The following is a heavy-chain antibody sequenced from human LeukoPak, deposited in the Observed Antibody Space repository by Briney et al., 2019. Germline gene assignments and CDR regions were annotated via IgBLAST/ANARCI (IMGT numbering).Heavy chain of an antibody. J-gene: IGHJ4*02. CDR2: IKQDGSEK. CDR1: GFTFSSYW. V-gene: IGHV3-7*01. D-gene: IGHD6-6*01. CDR3: ARRIIAARRGYYFDY. Sequence: GGSLRLSCAASGFTFSSYWMSWVRQAPGKGLEWVANIKQDGSEKYYVDSVKGRFTISRDNAKNSLYLQMNSLRAEDTAVYYCARRIIAARRGYYFDYWGQGTLVTVSS.